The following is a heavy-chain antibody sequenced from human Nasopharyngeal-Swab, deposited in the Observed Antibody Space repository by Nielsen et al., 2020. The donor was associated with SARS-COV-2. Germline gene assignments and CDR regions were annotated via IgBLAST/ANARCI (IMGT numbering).Heavy chain of an antibody. V-gene: IGHV3-23*01. J-gene: IGHJ4*02. D-gene: IGHD6-13*01. CDR2: ISGSGSST. CDR1: GFTFSSYA. Sequence: GESLKISCAASGFTFSSYAMGWVRQAPGKGLEWVSTISGSGSSTYYADSVKGRFTISRDNSKNTLYLQMNRLRAEDTAVYYCAKGDSAAGSSSDYWGQGTLVTVSS. CDR3: AKGDSAAGSSSDY.